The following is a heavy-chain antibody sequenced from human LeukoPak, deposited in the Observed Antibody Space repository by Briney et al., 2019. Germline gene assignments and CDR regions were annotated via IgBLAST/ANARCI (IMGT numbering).Heavy chain of an antibody. Sequence: GASVKVSCKASGFTFTSSAVQWVRQARGQRLEWIGWIVVGSGNTNYAQKFQERVTITRDMSTSTAYMELSSLRSEDMAAYYCAADAYYYGSGSYTQVDYWGQGTLVTVSS. D-gene: IGHD3-10*01. CDR1: GFTFTSSA. V-gene: IGHV1-58*01. CDR3: AADAYYYGSGSYTQVDY. CDR2: IVVGSGNT. J-gene: IGHJ4*02.